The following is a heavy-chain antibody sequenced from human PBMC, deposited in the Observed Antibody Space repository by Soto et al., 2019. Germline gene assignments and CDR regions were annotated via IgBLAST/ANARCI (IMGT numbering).Heavy chain of an antibody. D-gene: IGHD3-3*01. J-gene: IGHJ4*02. CDR3: AWSDSINYYFDH. CDR1: GFTFSDAW. Sequence: EVRLVESGVDLVKPGGSLRLSCATSGFTFSDAWMSWVRQAPGKGLERVGRIKSKGSGGTTDYPVPVKGRFTISRDDSTNTLYQPMNSLKSEDTAVYYCAWSDSINYYFDHRGQGTLVTVSS. V-gene: IGHV3-15*01. CDR2: IKSKGSGGTT.